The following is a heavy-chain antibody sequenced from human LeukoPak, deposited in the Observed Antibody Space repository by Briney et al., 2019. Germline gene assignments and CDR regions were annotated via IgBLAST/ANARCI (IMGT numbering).Heavy chain of an antibody. Sequence: PSETLSLTCAVYGGSFSGYYWSWIRQPPGKGLEWIGEINHSGSTNYNPSLKSRVTISVDTSKNQFSLKLSSVTAADTAVYYCARGSRDGYNYDFDYWGQGTLVTVSS. CDR1: GGSFSGYY. CDR3: ARGSRDGYNYDFDY. V-gene: IGHV4-34*01. J-gene: IGHJ4*02. CDR2: INHSGST. D-gene: IGHD5-24*01.